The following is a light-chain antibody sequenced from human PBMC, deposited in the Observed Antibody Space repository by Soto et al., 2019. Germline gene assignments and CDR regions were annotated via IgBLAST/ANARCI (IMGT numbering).Light chain of an antibody. J-gene: IGKJ5*01. CDR1: QGISSY. CDR2: AAS. Sequence: QMTQSPSTLSGSVGDRVTITCRASQGISSYLAWYQQKPRKAPKLLVYAASTLQSGVPSRFSGSGSGTEFTLTISSLQPEDFATYYCQQLNSYPPLTFGQGTRLEIK. CDR3: QQLNSYPPLT. V-gene: IGKV1-9*01.